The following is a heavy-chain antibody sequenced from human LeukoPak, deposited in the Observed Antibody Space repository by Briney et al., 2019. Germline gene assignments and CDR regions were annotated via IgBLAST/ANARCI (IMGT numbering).Heavy chain of an antibody. D-gene: IGHD3-10*01. V-gene: IGHV3-48*02. J-gene: IGHJ4*02. CDR1: GFTFNNYS. CDR2: ISRSSSI. Sequence: PGGSLRLSCAASGFTFNNYSMNWARQAPGKGLEWVSYISRSSSIYYADSVKGRFTISRDNAKNSLYLQMNSLRDEDTAVYYCARAPDYYYGSGSPPFDYWGQGTLVTVSS. CDR3: ARAPDYYYGSGSPPFDY.